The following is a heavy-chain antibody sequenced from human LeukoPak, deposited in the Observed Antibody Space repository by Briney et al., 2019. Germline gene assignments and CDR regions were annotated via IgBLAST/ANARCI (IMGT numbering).Heavy chain of an antibody. J-gene: IGHJ4*02. Sequence: GGSLRLSYAASGFTFTNYPMTWVRQAPGKGLEWVSAISPDGSDTKYADSVKGRSTISRDNSKNTLFLQMNSLRVEDTAVYYCTKDWSAAYWGQGTLVTVSS. D-gene: IGHD2-15*01. CDR2: ISPDGSDT. V-gene: IGHV3-23*01. CDR1: GFTFTNYP. CDR3: TKDWSAAY.